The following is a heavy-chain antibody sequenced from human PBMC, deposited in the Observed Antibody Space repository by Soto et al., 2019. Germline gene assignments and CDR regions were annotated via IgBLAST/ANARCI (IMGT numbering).Heavy chain of an antibody. CDR3: ARGKGYYERVDAFDI. CDR1: GFTFSSYS. Sequence: PGGSLRLSCAASGFTFSSYSMNWVRQAPGKGLEWVSYISSSSSTIYYADSVKGRFTISRDNAKNSLYLQMNSLRDEDTAVYYCARGKGYYERVDAFDIWGQGTMVTVSS. CDR2: ISSSSSTI. V-gene: IGHV3-48*02. J-gene: IGHJ3*02. D-gene: IGHD3-22*01.